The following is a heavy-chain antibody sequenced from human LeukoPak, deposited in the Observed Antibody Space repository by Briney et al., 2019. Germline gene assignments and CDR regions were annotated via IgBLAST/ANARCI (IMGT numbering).Heavy chain of an antibody. V-gene: IGHV3-23*01. CDR3: AKEAFVVVVAASESDWSDP. Sequence: GGSLRLSCAASGFTFSSYAMSWVRQAPGKGLEWVSAISGSGGSTYYADSVKGRFTISRDNSKNTLYLQMNSLRAEDTAVYYCAKEAFVVVVAASESDWSDPWGQGTLVTVSS. J-gene: IGHJ5*02. D-gene: IGHD2-15*01. CDR2: ISGSGGST. CDR1: GFTFSSYA.